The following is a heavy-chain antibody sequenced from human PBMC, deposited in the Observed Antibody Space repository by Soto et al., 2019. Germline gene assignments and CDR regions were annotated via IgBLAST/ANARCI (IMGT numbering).Heavy chain of an antibody. V-gene: IGHV3-23*01. J-gene: IGHJ3*02. CDR2: IRGSGGAT. Sequence: EVPLLESGGGLVQPGGSLRLSCAASGFTLSSYDMGWVRQAPGRGLEWISLIRGSGGATFHADSVEGRLTISRDISKNSRYLQINSLRAEGSAVYYCAKDRGDNAGYPAFDIWGQGTMVTVSS. CDR1: GFTLSSYD. D-gene: IGHD3-9*01. CDR3: AKDRGDNAGYPAFDI.